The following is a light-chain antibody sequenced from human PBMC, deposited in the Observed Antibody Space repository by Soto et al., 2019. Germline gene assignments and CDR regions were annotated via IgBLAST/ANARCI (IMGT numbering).Light chain of an antibody. J-gene: IGLJ2*01. V-gene: IGLV6-57*02. Sequence: NFMLTQPHSVSESPGKTVTISCTGSSGSIASNYVQWDQQRPGSAPTTVIYEDNQRPSGVPDRFSGSIDSSSNSASLTISGLKTEDEADYYCQSYDSSNYGVAFGGGTKLTVL. CDR1: SGSIASNY. CDR3: QSYDSSNYGVA. CDR2: EDN.